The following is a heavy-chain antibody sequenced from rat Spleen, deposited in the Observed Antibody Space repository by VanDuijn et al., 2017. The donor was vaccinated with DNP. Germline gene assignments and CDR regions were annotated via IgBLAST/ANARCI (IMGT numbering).Heavy chain of an antibody. CDR2: ITSSGGST. V-gene: IGHV5-31*01. Sequence: EVQLVESGGDLVQPGRSLKLSCVASGFTFNNYWMTWIRQVPGKGLEWVASITSSGGSTYYPDSVKGRFTISRDNAKNTLYLQMNSLRSEDTATYYCARVVRYYFDYWGQGVMVTVSS. CDR3: ARVVRYYFDY. J-gene: IGHJ2*01. CDR1: GFTFNNYW.